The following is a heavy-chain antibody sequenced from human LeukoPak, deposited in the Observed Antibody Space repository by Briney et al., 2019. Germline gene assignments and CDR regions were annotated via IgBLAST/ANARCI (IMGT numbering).Heavy chain of an antibody. D-gene: IGHD3-22*01. CDR2: IWYDGSNK. CDR1: GFTFSSYG. Sequence: PGRSLRLSCAASGFTFSSYGMHWVRQAPGKGLEWVAVIWYDGSNKYYADSVKGRFTICIENSKDSLYLQMNSLRAEDTDVYYCARGQVNYYDSSGYYRPDAFDIWGQGTMVTVYS. J-gene: IGHJ3*02. CDR3: ARGQVNYYDSSGYYRPDAFDI. V-gene: IGHV3-33*01.